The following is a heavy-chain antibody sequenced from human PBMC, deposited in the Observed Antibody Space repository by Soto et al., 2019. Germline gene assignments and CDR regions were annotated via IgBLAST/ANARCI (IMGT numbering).Heavy chain of an antibody. D-gene: IGHD5-18*01. Sequence: QVQLQQWGAGLLKPSETLSLTCAVYGGSFSGYYWSWIRQPPGKGLEWIGESNHVGSTNYDPSLKSRVTMSVDPYKNQFSLRLPSVTAADTAVYYCARVRIAGVTTDWGQGTLVIVSS. CDR3: ARVRIAGVTTD. J-gene: IGHJ4*02. V-gene: IGHV4-34*01. CDR2: SNHVGST. CDR1: GGSFSGYY.